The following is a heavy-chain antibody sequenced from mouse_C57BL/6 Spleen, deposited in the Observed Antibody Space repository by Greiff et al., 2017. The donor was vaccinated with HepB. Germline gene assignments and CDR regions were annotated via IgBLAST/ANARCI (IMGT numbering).Heavy chain of an antibody. D-gene: IGHD4-1*02. CDR3: AIQLGEDYYAMDY. J-gene: IGHJ4*01. Sequence: EVHLVESGGGLVKPGGSLKLSCAASGFTFSDYGMHWVRQAPEKGLEWVAYISSGSSTIYYADTVKGRFTISRDNAKNTLFLQMTSLRSEDTAMYYCAIQLGEDYYAMDYWGQGTSVTVSS. CDR2: ISSGSSTI. CDR1: GFTFSDYG. V-gene: IGHV5-17*01.